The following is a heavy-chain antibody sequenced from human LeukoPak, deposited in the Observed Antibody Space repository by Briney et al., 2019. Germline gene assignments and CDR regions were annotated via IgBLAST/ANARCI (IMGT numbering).Heavy chain of an antibody. CDR3: ARRSYNDY. CDR1: GSTFSAYA. V-gene: IGHV1-3*01. J-gene: IGHJ4*02. CDR2: ARAGPTET. Sequence: ASVKVSCKASGSTFSAYAVHWVRQAPAQSLEWMGWARAGPTETPYSQKFQGRVTITRDASANIAYMELTSLRSEDTDVYYCARRSYNDYWGQGTLVTVSS. D-gene: IGHD1-1*01.